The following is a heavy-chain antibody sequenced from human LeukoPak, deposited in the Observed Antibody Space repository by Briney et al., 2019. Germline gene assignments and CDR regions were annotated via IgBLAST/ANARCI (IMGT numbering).Heavy chain of an antibody. V-gene: IGHV1-2*02. CDR2: INPNSGGT. CDR1: GYTFTGYY. D-gene: IGHD3-10*01. J-gene: IGHJ3*02. Sequence: ASVKVSCKASGYTFTGYYMHWVRQAPGQGLEWMGWINPNSGGTNYAQKFQGRVTMTRDTSISTAYMELSRLRSDDTAVYYCASPLWFGEFRAFDIWAKGQWSPSLQ. CDR3: ASPLWFGEFRAFDI.